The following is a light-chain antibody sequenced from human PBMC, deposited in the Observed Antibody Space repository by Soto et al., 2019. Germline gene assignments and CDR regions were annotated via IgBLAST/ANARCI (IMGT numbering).Light chain of an antibody. Sequence: EIVLTQSPATLSLSPGERATLSCRASQSVSSYLAWYQQKPGQAPRLLIYDASNRATGIPARFRGSGSGTDFPLTISSLQPEDFAVYYSQQRSNGHTFGPGPQVDI. CDR1: QSVSSY. V-gene: IGKV3-11*01. J-gene: IGKJ3*01. CDR2: DAS. CDR3: QQRSNGHT.